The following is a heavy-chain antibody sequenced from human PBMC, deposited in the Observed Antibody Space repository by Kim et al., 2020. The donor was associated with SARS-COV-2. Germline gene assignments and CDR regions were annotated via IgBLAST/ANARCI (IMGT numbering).Heavy chain of an antibody. CDR2: ISYDGSNK. J-gene: IGHJ4*02. V-gene: IGHV3-30*04. Sequence: GGSLRLSCAASGFTFSSYAMHWVRQAPGKGLEWVAVISYDGSNKYYADSVKGRFTISRDNSKNTLYLQMNSLRAEDTAVYYCARDLYSSSWYGYYFDYWGQGTLVTVSS. CDR1: GFTFSSYA. D-gene: IGHD6-13*01. CDR3: ARDLYSSSWYGYYFDY.